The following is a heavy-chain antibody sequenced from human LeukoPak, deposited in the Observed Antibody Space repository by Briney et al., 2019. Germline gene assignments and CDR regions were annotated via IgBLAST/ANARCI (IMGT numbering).Heavy chain of an antibody. CDR3: ARDQVGSGMGYFDY. Sequence: SETLSLTCTVSGGSISSYYWSWIRQPPGKGLEWIGCIYYSGSTNYNPSLKSRVTISVDTSKNQFSLKLSSVTAADTAVYYCARDQVGSGMGYFDYWGQGTLVTVSS. J-gene: IGHJ4*02. CDR1: GGSISSYY. CDR2: IYYSGST. V-gene: IGHV4-59*01. D-gene: IGHD3-10*01.